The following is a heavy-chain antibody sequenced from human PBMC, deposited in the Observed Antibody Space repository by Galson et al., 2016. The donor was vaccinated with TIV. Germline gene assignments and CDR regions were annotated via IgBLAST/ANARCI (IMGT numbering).Heavy chain of an antibody. CDR3: ARDLAGRDDY. V-gene: IGHV1-46*01. CDR2: INPSGGSI. J-gene: IGHJ4*02. D-gene: IGHD6-19*01. CDR1: GYTFINYY. Sequence: SVKVSCKASGYTFINYYLHWVRQAPGQGLEWMGIINPSGGSIVYAQKFRGRVTMTRDTSTSTVYMELSSLRVEDTGVYYCARDLAGRDDYWGQGTLVTVSS.